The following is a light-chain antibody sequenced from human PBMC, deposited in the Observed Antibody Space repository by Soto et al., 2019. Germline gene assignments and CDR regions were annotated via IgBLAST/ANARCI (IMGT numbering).Light chain of an antibody. CDR2: DVS. CDR1: SSDIGNYYS. V-gene: IGLV2-8*01. Sequence: QSVLTQPPSASGSPGQSVTISCTGTSSDIGNYYSVYWYQQHPGKAPKLMIFDVSRRPSGVPHRFSGSKSGNTASLTVSGLQPEDEADYYCCSYSNSNDLVFGGGTKLAVL. CDR3: CSYSNSNDLV. J-gene: IGLJ3*02.